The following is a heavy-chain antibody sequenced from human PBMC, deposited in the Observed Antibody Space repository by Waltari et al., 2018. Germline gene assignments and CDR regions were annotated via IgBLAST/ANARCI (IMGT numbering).Heavy chain of an antibody. D-gene: IGHD3-10*01. V-gene: IGHV1-69-2*01. CDR2: IDPEDVET. J-gene: IGHJ4*02. CDR3: APLPGGSGQTFDY. CDR1: GYTFIDYF. Sequence: EVQLVQSGAEVKKPGATVKISCKASGYTFIDYFMHWVQQAPGTGLEWVGRIDPEDVETVYAEKFQGRVTITADTSTDTSYVELSSLRSDDTAVYYCAPLPGGSGQTFDYWGQGTLLTVSS.